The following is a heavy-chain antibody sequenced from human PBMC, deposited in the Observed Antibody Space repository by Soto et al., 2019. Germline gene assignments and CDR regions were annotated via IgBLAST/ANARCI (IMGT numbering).Heavy chain of an antibody. CDR1: GGSISSGGYC. J-gene: IGHJ6*03. CDR2: IYYSGST. Sequence: PSETLSLTCTVSGGSISSGGYCWSWIRQHPGKGLEWIGYIYYSGSTYYNPSLKSRVTISVDTSKNQFSLKLSSVTAADTAVYYCAREGITMVRGYYYYYMDVWGKGTTVTVSS. CDR3: AREGITMVRGYYYYYMDV. V-gene: IGHV4-31*03. D-gene: IGHD3-10*01.